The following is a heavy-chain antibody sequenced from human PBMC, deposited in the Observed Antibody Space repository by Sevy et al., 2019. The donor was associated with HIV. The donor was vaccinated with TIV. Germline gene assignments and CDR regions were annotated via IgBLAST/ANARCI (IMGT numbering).Heavy chain of an antibody. D-gene: IGHD6-13*01. Sequence: GGSLRLSCAASGFAFSSHAMHWVRQAPGKGLEWVATISYEGTETFYAASVGGRFTISRVNSKNMLSLQINSLRPEDTAVYYCARDGGYSIKWYPLYWGHGTLVTVSS. V-gene: IGHV3-30-3*01. CDR1: GFAFSSHA. CDR2: ISYEGTET. J-gene: IGHJ4*01. CDR3: ARDGGYSIKWYPLY.